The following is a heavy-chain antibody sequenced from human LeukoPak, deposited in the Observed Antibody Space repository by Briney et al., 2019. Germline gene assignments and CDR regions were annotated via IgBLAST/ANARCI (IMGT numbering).Heavy chain of an antibody. D-gene: IGHD2-15*01. CDR2: IYYSGST. CDR1: GGSISSYY. J-gene: IGHJ6*03. CDR3: ARGYCSGGSCYRALYYYYYMDV. V-gene: IGHV4-59*01. Sequence: SETLSLTCTVSGGSISSYYWSWIRQPPGKGLEWIGYIYYSGSTNYNPSLESRVTISVDTSKNQFSLKLSSVTAADTAVYYCARGYCSGGSCYRALYYYYYMDVWGKGTTVTVSS.